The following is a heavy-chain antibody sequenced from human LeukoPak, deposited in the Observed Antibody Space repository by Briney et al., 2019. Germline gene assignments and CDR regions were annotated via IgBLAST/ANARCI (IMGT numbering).Heavy chain of an antibody. V-gene: IGHV1-69*04. D-gene: IGHD3-10*01. CDR3: ARVGYPYYYGSGSYYGVDY. CDR1: GGTFSSYA. CDR2: IIPILGIA. J-gene: IGHJ4*02. Sequence: SVKVSCKASGGTFSSYAISWVRQAPGQGLEWMGRIIPILGIANYAQKFQGRVTITADKSTSTAYMELSSLRSEDTAVYYCARVGYPYYYGSGSYYGVDYWGQGALVTVSS.